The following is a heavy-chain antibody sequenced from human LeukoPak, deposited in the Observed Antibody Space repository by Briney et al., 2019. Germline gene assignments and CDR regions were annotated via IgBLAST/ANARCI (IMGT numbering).Heavy chain of an antibody. CDR2: ISGSGGST. D-gene: IGHD5-12*01. CDR1: GFTFSSYA. Sequence: PGGSLRLSCAASGFTFSSYAMSWVRQAPGKGLEWVSAISGSGGSTYYADSVKGRFTISRDNAKNSLYLQMNSLRAEDTAVYYCARYSGYDRDYWGQGTLVTVSS. CDR3: ARYSGYDRDY. J-gene: IGHJ4*02. V-gene: IGHV3-23*01.